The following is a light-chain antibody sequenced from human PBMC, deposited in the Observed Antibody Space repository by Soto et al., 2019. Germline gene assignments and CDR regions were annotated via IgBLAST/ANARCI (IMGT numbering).Light chain of an antibody. CDR2: EVS. CDR1: SSEVGGNNY. J-gene: IGLJ1*01. CDR3: SSYTSSSTFYV. V-gene: IGLV2-14*01. Sequence: QSVMTQTASVSGSPGQSITISCAGSSSEVGGNNYVSWYQHHPGKDPKLIIYEVSNRPAGVSNRFSGSKSGNTASMTISGLQAEDEADYYCSSYTSSSTFYVFGTGTKVTVL.